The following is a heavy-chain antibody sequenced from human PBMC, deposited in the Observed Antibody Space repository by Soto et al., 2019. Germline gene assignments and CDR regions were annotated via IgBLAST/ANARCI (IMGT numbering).Heavy chain of an antibody. J-gene: IGHJ5*02. Sequence: ASVKVSCKASGYTFTRYTMNWVRQAPGQRLEWMGWINPDNGNTKSSQKFQDRVIITRDTSASTAYMDLSSLRSEDTAVYYCARGIATGQLDPWGQGTLVTLSS. CDR1: GYTFTRYT. CDR3: ARGIATGQLDP. V-gene: IGHV1-3*01. D-gene: IGHD2-15*01. CDR2: INPDNGNT.